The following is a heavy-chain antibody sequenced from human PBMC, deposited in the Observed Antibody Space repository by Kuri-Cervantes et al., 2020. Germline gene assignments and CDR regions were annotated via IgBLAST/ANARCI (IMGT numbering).Heavy chain of an antibody. J-gene: IGHJ5*02. CDR1: GFTFTSYG. CDR3: TTDPVP. CDR2: ISYDGNEK. V-gene: IGHV3-30*03. Sequence: GESLKISCAGSGFTFTSYGMHWVRQAPGKGPQWLAVISYDGNEKYYADSVKGRFTISRDSSKNTLFLQMNSLRAEDTAVYYCTTDPVPWGQGTLVTVSS.